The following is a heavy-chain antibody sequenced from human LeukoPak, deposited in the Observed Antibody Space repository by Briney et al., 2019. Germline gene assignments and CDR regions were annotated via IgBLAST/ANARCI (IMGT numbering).Heavy chain of an antibody. D-gene: IGHD6-19*01. CDR3: TRDKSSGCLD. CDR1: GFTFSSYG. J-gene: IGHJ4*02. CDR2: IGGSGVTT. Sequence: GGSLRLSCAASGFTFSSYGMSWVRQAPGKGLEWVSTIGGSGVTTYYADSVKGRFTISRDNSKNTLYLQMNSLRAEDTAVYYCTRDKSSGCLDWGQGTLVTVSS. V-gene: IGHV3-23*01.